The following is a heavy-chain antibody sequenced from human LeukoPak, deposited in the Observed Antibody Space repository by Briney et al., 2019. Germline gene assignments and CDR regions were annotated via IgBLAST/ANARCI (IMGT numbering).Heavy chain of an antibody. J-gene: IGHJ4*02. CDR3: AKASPNSGSYFDY. CDR2: IYSGGST. Sequence: GGSLRLSCAASGFTVSSNYMSWVRQAPGKGLEWVSVIYSGGSTYYADSVKGRFTISRDNSKNTLYLQMNSLRAEDTAVYYCAKASPNSGSYFDYWGQGTLVTVSS. CDR1: GFTVSSNY. D-gene: IGHD1-26*01. V-gene: IGHV3-66*02.